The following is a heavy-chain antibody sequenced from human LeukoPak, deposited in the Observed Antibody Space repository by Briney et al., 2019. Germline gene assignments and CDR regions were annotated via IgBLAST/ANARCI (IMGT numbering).Heavy chain of an antibody. D-gene: IGHD2-15*01. Sequence: PGGSLRLSCAVSGFTFSRHWMYWVRQAPGKGLVWVSRIANDASDTTYADSVKGRFTISRDNAKNTVYLQMDSLRADDTAVYYCARDVGRAILDSWGQGTLVAVSS. V-gene: IGHV3-74*01. CDR2: IANDASDT. J-gene: IGHJ4*02. CDR3: ARDVGRAILDS. CDR1: GFTFSRHW.